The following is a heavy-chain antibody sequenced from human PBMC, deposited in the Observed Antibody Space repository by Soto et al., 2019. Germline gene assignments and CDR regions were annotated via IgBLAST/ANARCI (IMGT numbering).Heavy chain of an antibody. Sequence: GGSLRLSCAASGFTLSGSRIHWVRQASGKGLERVGRIRSKADSYATACAASVKGRFTISRDDSKNTAYLQMNSLKTEDTAVYYCTSQYCGGDCSRVDPWGQGTLVTVSS. D-gene: IGHD2-21*02. CDR2: IRSKADSYAT. V-gene: IGHV3-73*01. CDR1: GFTLSGSR. J-gene: IGHJ5*02. CDR3: TSQYCGGDCSRVDP.